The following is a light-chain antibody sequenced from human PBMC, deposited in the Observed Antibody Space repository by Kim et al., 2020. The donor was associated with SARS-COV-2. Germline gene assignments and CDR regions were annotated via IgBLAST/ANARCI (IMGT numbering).Light chain of an antibody. Sequence: SASVGDRVTITCRASQSVDTWLAWYQQKLGKAPNLLIYKASTLERGVPSRFSGSGSGTEFTLTIGCLQPDDFATYYCQQYNTYSRTFGQGTKV. CDR3: QQYNTYSRT. CDR1: QSVDTW. J-gene: IGKJ1*01. CDR2: KAS. V-gene: IGKV1-5*03.